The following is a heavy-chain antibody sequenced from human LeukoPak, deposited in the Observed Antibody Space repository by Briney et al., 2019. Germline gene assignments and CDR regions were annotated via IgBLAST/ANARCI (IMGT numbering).Heavy chain of an antibody. V-gene: IGHV3-30*03. CDR3: ARDRGYSGSSLFDN. Sequence: PGGSLRLSCAGSGFTFSRYAMHWVRQAPGKGLEWMAVISDDGKNKAYGGAVVGRFTISRDNSKNTVFVQMNFLRAEDTAVYYCARDRGYSGSSLFDNWGQGTLVTVSS. CDR2: ISDDGKNK. J-gene: IGHJ4*02. CDR1: GFTFSRYA. D-gene: IGHD1-26*01.